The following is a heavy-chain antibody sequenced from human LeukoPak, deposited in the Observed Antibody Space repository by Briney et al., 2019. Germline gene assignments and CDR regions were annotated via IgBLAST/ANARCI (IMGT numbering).Heavy chain of an antibody. D-gene: IGHD6-19*01. CDR2: ISYNGGYM. Sequence: GGSLRLSCAASGFKFDVYAINWVRQPPGKGLEWVSIISYNGGYMDYADSVKGRFTISRDNVKNSVYLDMNSLRAEDTAFYYCAKVRATYSSGFYFDSWGQGTLVTVSS. V-gene: IGHV3-9*01. CDR1: GFKFDVYA. CDR3: AKVRATYSSGFYFDS. J-gene: IGHJ4*02.